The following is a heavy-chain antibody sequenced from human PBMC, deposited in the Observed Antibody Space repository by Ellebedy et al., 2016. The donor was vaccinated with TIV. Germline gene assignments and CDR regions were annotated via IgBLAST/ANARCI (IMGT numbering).Heavy chain of an antibody. CDR2: LYHNGNT. D-gene: IGHD5-18*01. Sequence: SETLSLTXTVSGDSISSGGYYWSWIRQFPGKGLEWIGSLYHNGNTYYNPSLKSRITISVDTSKNQFSLNLASVTAADTAVYYCARASRGFSYIRGGLAVWGQGTTVSVSS. CDR3: ARASRGFSYIRGGLAV. J-gene: IGHJ6*02. V-gene: IGHV4-39*07. CDR1: GDSISSGGYY.